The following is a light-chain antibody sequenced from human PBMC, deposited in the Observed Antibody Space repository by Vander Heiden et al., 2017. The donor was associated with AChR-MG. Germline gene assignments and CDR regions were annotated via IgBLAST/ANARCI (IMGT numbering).Light chain of an antibody. CDR3: QAWDSSTVV. CDR1: KLGDKY. Sequence: SYELTQPPSVSVSPGQTASITCSGDKLGDKYACWYQQKPGQSPVLVIYQDSKRPSGIPERFSGSNSGNTATLTISGTQAMDEADDYCQAWDSSTVVCGGGTKLTVL. J-gene: IGLJ2*01. V-gene: IGLV3-1*01. CDR2: QDS.